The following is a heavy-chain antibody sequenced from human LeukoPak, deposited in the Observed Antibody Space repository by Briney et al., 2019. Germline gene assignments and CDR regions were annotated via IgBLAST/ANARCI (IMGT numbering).Heavy chain of an antibody. Sequence: TLSLTCTVSGGSISSYYWSWIRQPPGKALEWLALIYWDDDRRYSPSLKSRLTITKDTSKNQVVLTMTNMDPVDTATYYCAHRGTMGTFDYWGQGTLVTVSS. V-gene: IGHV2-5*08. D-gene: IGHD1-7*01. CDR1: GGSISSYYW. J-gene: IGHJ4*02. CDR3: AHRGTMGTFDY. CDR2: IYWDDDR.